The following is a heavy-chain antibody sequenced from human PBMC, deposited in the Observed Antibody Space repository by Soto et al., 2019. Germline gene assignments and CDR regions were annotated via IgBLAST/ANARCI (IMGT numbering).Heavy chain of an antibody. V-gene: IGHV3-30-3*01. CDR1: GFTFSSYA. J-gene: IGHJ6*02. CDR3: ARDGVWATVNTPQNYYYYYGMDV. Sequence: ESGGGVVQPGRSLRLSCAASGFTFSSYAMHWVRQAPGKGLEWVAVISYDGSNKYYADSVKGRFTISRDNSKNTLYLQMNSLRAEDTAVYYCARDGVWATVNTPQNYYYYYGMDVWGQGTTVTVSS. CDR2: ISYDGSNK. D-gene: IGHD4-17*01.